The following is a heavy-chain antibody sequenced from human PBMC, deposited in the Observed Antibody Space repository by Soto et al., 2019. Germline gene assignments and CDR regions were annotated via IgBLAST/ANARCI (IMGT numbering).Heavy chain of an antibody. J-gene: IGHJ6*02. V-gene: IGHV3-48*03. CDR1: GFTLKSYE. CDR3: ARGNTRIQGDLSHYNGLDV. Sequence: DEQLVESGGGLVQSGGSLRLSCEASGFTLKSYEVNWVRQAPGKGLEWISYITSSTRTTYYADSVKGRFTISRDNARKSVYLQMSSLRVEDTAIYYCARGNTRIQGDLSHYNGLDVWGQGTTVTVSS. CDR2: ITSSTRTT. D-gene: IGHD3-10*01.